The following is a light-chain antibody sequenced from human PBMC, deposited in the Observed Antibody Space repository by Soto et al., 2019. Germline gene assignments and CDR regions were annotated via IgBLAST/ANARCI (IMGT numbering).Light chain of an antibody. J-gene: IGKJ4*01. V-gene: IGKV3-11*01. CDR2: DAS. CDR3: QQRSNWRST. CDR1: QSVSSY. Sequence: EIVLTQSPATLSLSPGERATLSCRASQSVSSYLAWYQQKPGQAPRLLIYDASNRATDIPARFSGSRSGTYFTLTISSLEPEDVAVYYCQQRSNWRSTFGGGTKVEIK.